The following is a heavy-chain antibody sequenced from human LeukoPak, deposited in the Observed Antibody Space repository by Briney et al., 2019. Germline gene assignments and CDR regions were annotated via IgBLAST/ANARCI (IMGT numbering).Heavy chain of an antibody. V-gene: IGHV3-53*01. Sequence: PGGSLRLSCTVSGFTVSSNSMSWVRQAPGKGLEWVSFIYSDNTHYSDSVTGRFTISRDNSKNTLYLQMNSARAEDTAEYYCARRAGAYSQPYDYWGQGTLVTVAS. CDR3: ARRAGAYSQPYDY. D-gene: IGHD4/OR15-4a*01. CDR1: GFTVSSNS. J-gene: IGHJ4*02. CDR2: IYSDNT.